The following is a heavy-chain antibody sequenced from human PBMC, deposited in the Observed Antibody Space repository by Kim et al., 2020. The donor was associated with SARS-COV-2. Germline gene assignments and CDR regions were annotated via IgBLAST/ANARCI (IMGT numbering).Heavy chain of an antibody. CDR1: GFTFSSFS. CDR3: ARGSCRSNSCAVDY. J-gene: IGHJ4*02. Sequence: GGSLRLSCAASGFTFSSFSMNWVRQAPGKGLEWVSYISSSSSTINYADSVKGRFTISRDNAKNLVYLQMDSLRDEDTAVYYCARGSCRSNSCAVDYWGQGTLVTGSS. V-gene: IGHV3-48*02. CDR2: ISSSSSTI. D-gene: IGHD2-2*01.